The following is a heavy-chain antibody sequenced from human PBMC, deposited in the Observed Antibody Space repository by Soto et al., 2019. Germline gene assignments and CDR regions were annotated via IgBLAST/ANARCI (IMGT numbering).Heavy chain of an antibody. CDR1: GFTFSSYG. D-gene: IGHD3-10*01. CDR2: ISYDGSNK. V-gene: IGHV3-30*18. J-gene: IGHJ4*02. CDR3: AKDTSYGSGSFH. Sequence: GGSLRLSCAASGFTFSSYGMHWVRQAPGKGLEWVAVISYDGSNKYYADSVKGRFTISRDNSKNTLYLQMNSLRAEDTAVYYCAKDTSYGSGSFHWGQGTLVTVSS.